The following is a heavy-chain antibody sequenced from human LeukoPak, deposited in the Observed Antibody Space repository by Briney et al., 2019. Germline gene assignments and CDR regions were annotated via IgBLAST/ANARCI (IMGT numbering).Heavy chain of an antibody. CDR1: GFTFSDYY. D-gene: IGHD1-26*01. Sequence: GGSLRLSCGASGFTFSDYYMSWIRQAPGKGLEWVSYISSSGSTIYYADSVKGRFTISRDNAKNSLYLQMNSLRAEDTAVYYCARGPVIVGATWMVFDYWGQGTLVTVSS. V-gene: IGHV3-11*01. CDR3: ARGPVIVGATWMVFDY. CDR2: ISSSGSTI. J-gene: IGHJ4*02.